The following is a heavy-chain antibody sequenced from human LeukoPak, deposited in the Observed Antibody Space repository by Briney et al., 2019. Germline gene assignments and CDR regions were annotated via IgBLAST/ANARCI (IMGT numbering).Heavy chain of an antibody. D-gene: IGHD1-26*01. CDR2: INPSSGGT. CDR1: GYTFTGYY. J-gene: IGHJ4*02. CDR3: VSDQYSGSSLG. Sequence: ASVKVSCKASGYTFTGYYIHWVRQAPGQGLEWMGRINPSSGGTTYAQKFQGRVTMTRDTSTDTANMELSRLRSDDTAVYYCVSDQYSGSSLGWGQGTLVIVSS. V-gene: IGHV1-2*06.